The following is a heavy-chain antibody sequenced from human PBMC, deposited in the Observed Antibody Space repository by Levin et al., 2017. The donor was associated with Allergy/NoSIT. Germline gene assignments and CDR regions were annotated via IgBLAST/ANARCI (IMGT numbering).Heavy chain of an antibody. CDR3: AKDSSNSWFDY. Sequence: QSGGSLRLSCAASRSTFSTYGMSWVRQAPGKGPDWVATITDTGAATYYPDSVRGRFTISRDNSKNTLYLQMNSLRVEDTALYYCAKDSSNSWFDYWGRGTLVTVSS. D-gene: IGHD4-11*01. CDR2: ITDTGAAT. CDR1: RSTFSTYG. V-gene: IGHV3-23*01. J-gene: IGHJ4*02.